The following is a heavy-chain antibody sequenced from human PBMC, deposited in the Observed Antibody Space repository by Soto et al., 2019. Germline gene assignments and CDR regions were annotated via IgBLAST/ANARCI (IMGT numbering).Heavy chain of an antibody. CDR1: GFTFSNYG. J-gene: IGHJ4*02. CDR3: ARGGDMDVSLPCY. Sequence: QVQLVESGGGVVQPGRALRLSCAASGFTFSNYGMHWVRQAPGKGLEWVAVIYYDGGNEYYADSVKGRFTISRDNSENSLYLQMNSLRVEDTAVYYCARGGDMDVSLPCYWGQGTLVTVSS. V-gene: IGHV3-33*01. CDR2: IYYDGGNE. D-gene: IGHD2-15*01.